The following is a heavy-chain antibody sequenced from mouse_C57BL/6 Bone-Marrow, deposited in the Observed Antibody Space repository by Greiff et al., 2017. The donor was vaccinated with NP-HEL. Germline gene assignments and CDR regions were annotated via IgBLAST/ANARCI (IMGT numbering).Heavy chain of an antibody. CDR1: GYTFTSYW. CDR3: ARSLYGSSAWFAY. D-gene: IGHD1-1*01. J-gene: IGHJ3*01. CDR2: IDPSDSET. V-gene: IGHV1-52*01. Sequence: QVQLQQPGAELVRPGSSVKLSCKASGYTFTSYWMHWVKQRPIQGLEWIGNIDPSDSETHYNQKFKDKATLTVDKSSSTAYMQLSSLTSEDSAVYYCARSLYGSSAWFAYWGQGTLDTVSA.